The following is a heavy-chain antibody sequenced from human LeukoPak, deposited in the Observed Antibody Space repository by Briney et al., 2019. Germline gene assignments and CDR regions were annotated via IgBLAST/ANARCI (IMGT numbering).Heavy chain of an antibody. CDR1: GYTFTSYG. J-gene: IGHJ4*02. V-gene: IGHV1-18*01. Sequence: ASVKVSCKASGYTFTSYGISWVRQAPGQGLEWMGWISAYNGNTNYAQKLQGGVTMTTDTSASTAYMELRSLRSDDTAVYYCARVYSSGWYFDYWGQGTLVTVSS. CDR3: ARVYSSGWYFDY. D-gene: IGHD6-19*01. CDR2: ISAYNGNT.